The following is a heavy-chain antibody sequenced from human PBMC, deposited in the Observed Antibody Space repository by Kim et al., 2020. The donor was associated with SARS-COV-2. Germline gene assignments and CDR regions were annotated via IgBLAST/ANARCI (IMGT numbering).Heavy chain of an antibody. J-gene: IGHJ6*02. Sequence: GGSLRLSCAASGFTFSSYGMHWVRQAPGKGLEWVAVISYDGSNKYYADSVKGRFTISRDNSKNTLYLQMNSLRAEDTAVYYCAKDLQYYDILTGYYMRVPGDYYGMDVWGQGTTVTVSS. CDR1: GFTFSSYG. CDR3: AKDLQYYDILTGYYMRVPGDYYGMDV. CDR2: ISYDGSNK. V-gene: IGHV3-30*18. D-gene: IGHD3-9*01.